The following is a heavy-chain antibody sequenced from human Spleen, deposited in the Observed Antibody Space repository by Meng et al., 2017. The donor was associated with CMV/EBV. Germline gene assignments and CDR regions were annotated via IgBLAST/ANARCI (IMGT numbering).Heavy chain of an antibody. D-gene: IGHD3-3*01. V-gene: IGHV3-7*03. Sequence: GGSLRLSCAASGFHFSTYWMSWVRQAPGKALEWVANINQDGSQRNYVDSVKGRFTISRDNSKNTLYLQMNSLRAEDTAVYYCARERRIPRFLEWSYAFDIWGQGTMVTVSS. J-gene: IGHJ3*02. CDR3: ARERRIPRFLEWSYAFDI. CDR1: GFHFSTYW. CDR2: INQDGSQR.